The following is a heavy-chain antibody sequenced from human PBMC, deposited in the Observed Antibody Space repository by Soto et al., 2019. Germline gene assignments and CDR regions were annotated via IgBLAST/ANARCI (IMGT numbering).Heavy chain of an antibody. J-gene: IGHJ4*02. Sequence: PGGALRLYCAASGFTFSSYAMSWVRQAPGKGLEWVSAISGSGGSTYYADSVKGRFTISRDNSKNTLYLQMNSLRAEDTAVYYCAKEEYSSSCPFDYWGQGTLVTVSS. D-gene: IGHD6-13*01. CDR1: GFTFSSYA. CDR3: AKEEYSSSCPFDY. CDR2: ISGSGGST. V-gene: IGHV3-23*01.